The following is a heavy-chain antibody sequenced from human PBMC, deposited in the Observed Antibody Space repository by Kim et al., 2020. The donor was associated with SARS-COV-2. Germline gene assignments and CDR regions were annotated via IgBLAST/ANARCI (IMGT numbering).Heavy chain of an antibody. Sequence: SETLSLTCTVSGGSISSYYWSWIRQPPGKGLEWIGYIYYSGSTNYNPSLKSRVTISVDTSKNQFSLKLSSVTAADTAVYYCARFGSMDDYDYWGQGTLVTVSS. D-gene: IGHD5-12*01. V-gene: IGHV4-59*01. CDR1: GGSISSYY. CDR2: IYYSGST. J-gene: IGHJ4*02. CDR3: ARFGSMDDYDY.